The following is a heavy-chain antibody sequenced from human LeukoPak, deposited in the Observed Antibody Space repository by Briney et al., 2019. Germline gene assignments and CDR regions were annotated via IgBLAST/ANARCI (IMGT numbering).Heavy chain of an antibody. J-gene: IGHJ5*02. CDR1: GGSISTYY. V-gene: IGHV4-59*01. CDR2: IYYSGST. D-gene: IGHD3-10*01. Sequence: SETLSLTCTLSGGSISTYYWSWVRQPPGKGLEWIGYIYYSGSTNYNPSLKSRVTISVDTSKNQFSLKLRPVTAADTAVYYCARDSGTTGEVKFDPWGQGTLVTVSS. CDR3: ARDSGTTGEVKFDP.